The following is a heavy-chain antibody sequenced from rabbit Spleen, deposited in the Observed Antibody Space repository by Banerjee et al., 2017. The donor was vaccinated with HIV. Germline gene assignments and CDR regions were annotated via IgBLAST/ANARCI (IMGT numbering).Heavy chain of an antibody. CDR3: ARTTADYYRGWGVVLYYFSL. V-gene: IGHV1S45*01. D-gene: IGHD4-1*01. CDR2: VDTGGGST. CDR1: GFSFSSSYY. J-gene: IGHJ4*01. Sequence: QEQLVESGGGLVQPEGSLTLTCTASGFSFSSSYYMCWVRQAPGKGLEWIGCVDTGGGSTYYASWVNGRFTISSTSTTVTLQMTSLTVADTATYFCARTTADYYRGWGVVLYYFSLWAQAPWSPS.